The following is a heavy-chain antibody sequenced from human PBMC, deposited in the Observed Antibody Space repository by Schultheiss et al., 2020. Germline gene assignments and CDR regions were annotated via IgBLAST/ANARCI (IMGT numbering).Heavy chain of an antibody. CDR1: GGSVTGPTSY. D-gene: IGHD6-13*01. CDR2: IYHSGST. CDR3: AREVIAAAGSFDP. Sequence: SETLSLTCAVSGGSVTGPTSYWSWIRQPPGQGLEWIGYIYHSGSTNYNPSLRSRVTLAVDTSKNQFSLKLTSVTAADTAVYYCAREVIAAAGSFDPWGQGTLVTVSS. J-gene: IGHJ5*02. V-gene: IGHV4-61*01.